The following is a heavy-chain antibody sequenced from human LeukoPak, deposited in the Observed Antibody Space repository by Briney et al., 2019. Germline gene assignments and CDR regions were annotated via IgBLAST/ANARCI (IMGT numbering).Heavy chain of an antibody. V-gene: IGHV3-23*01. Sequence: GGSLRLSCVASGFTFGTYSMNWVRQVPGKGLEWVSGISSSGSSTFFADHVKGRFTISRDNAKNSLYLQINTLQAEDTAVYYCARRSPGSSSLFFYYMDVWGKGTTVTVSS. D-gene: IGHD1-26*01. CDR2: ISSSGSST. CDR3: ARRSPGSSSLFFYYMDV. J-gene: IGHJ6*03. CDR1: GFTFGTYS.